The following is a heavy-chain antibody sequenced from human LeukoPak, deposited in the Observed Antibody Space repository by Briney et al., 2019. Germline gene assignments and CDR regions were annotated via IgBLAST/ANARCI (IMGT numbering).Heavy chain of an antibody. CDR2: ISVSGNSM. Sequence: PGGSLRLSCVGSGFTFNTYSMNWVRQAPGKGLECISYISVSGNSMQYADSVKGRFSISRDSAKNSLYLQMNNPRAEDTAVYYCARKNYDKMDVWGKGTTVTVSS. J-gene: IGHJ6*03. CDR3: ARKNYDKMDV. V-gene: IGHV3-48*01. CDR1: GFTFNTYS.